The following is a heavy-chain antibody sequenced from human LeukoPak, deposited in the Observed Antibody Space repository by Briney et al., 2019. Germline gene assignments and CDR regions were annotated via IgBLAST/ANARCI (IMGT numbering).Heavy chain of an antibody. V-gene: IGHV3-21*01. CDR3: ARDGAGDYYDSSGYFDY. J-gene: IGHJ4*02. Sequence: GGSLRLSCAASGFTFSSYSMNWVGQAPGKGVERVSSISSSSSYIYYADSVKGGFTISRDKAKNSLYLQMNSLRAEDTAVYYCARDGAGDYYDSSGYFDYWGQGTLVTVSS. CDR2: ISSSSSYI. CDR1: GFTFSSYS. D-gene: IGHD3-22*01.